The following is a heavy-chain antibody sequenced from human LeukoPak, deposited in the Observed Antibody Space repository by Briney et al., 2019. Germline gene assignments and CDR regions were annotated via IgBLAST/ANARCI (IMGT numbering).Heavy chain of an antibody. Sequence: PGGSLRLSCAASGFTFSDHYMAWVRLAPGKGLEWVGRIRNKVNSYGTEYAAAVKGRFTISRDDSKNSLYLQMNSLRSEDTALYYCTRVRLGAATRYFDYWGQGTLVTVSA. CDR3: TRVRLGAATRYFDY. CDR1: GFTFSDHY. D-gene: IGHD1-26*01. CDR2: IRNKVNSYGT. V-gene: IGHV3-72*01. J-gene: IGHJ4*02.